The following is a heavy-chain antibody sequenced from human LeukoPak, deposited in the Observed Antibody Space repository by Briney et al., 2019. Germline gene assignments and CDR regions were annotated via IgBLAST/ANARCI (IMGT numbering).Heavy chain of an antibody. Sequence: SETLSLLCAVSGGSLTSGVYYWVWIRQSPGKGLEWIGSMHHSGSTYQNPSLERRATISMDTSKNQFPLKVISMTAAATAVYFCARAYVTSWHYFDFWGQGTQVAVYS. D-gene: IGHD3-16*01. J-gene: IGHJ4*02. CDR3: ARAYVTSWHYFDF. CDR2: MHHSGST. V-gene: IGHV4-39*06. CDR1: GGSLTSGVYY.